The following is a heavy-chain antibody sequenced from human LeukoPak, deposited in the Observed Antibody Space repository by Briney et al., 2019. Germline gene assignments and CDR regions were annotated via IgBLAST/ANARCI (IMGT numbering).Heavy chain of an antibody. V-gene: IGHV3-30*04. Sequence: GRSLRLSCAASGFTFSSYAMHWVRQAPGKGLEWVAVISYDGSNKYYADSVKGRFTISRDNSKNTLYLQMNSLRVEDTAVYYCAITQYGSGSYSDSWGQGTLVTVSP. J-gene: IGHJ5*02. D-gene: IGHD3-10*01. CDR2: ISYDGSNK. CDR1: GFTFSSYA. CDR3: AITQYGSGSYSDS.